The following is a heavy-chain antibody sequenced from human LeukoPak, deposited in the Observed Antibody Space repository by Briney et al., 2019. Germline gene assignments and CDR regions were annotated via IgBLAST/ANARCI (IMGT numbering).Heavy chain of an antibody. CDR2: INHSGST. CDR3: ARAEGELGLDY. V-gene: IGHV4-34*01. J-gene: IGHJ4*02. CDR1: GGSISSYY. Sequence: PSETLSLXCTVSGGSISSYYWSWIRQPPGKGLEWIGEINHSGSTNYNPSLKSRVTISVDTSKNQFSLKLSSVTAADTAVYYCARAEGELGLDYWGQGTLVTVSS. D-gene: IGHD3-16*01.